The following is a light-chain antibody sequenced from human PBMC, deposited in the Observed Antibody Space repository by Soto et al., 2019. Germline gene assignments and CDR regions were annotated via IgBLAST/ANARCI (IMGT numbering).Light chain of an antibody. CDR1: QSVSSY. Sequence: TFLTNSPAALCFSPGERATHSFRASQSVSSYLAWYQQKPGQAPRLLIYDASNRATGIPARFSGSGSVTDFTLTISSLESEDFAVYYCQQRSNFITSGQAARLEIK. CDR3: QQRSNFIT. CDR2: DAS. J-gene: IGKJ5*01. V-gene: IGKV3-11*01.